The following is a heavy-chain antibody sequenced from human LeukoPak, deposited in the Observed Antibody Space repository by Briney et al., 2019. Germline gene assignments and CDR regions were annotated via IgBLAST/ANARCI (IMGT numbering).Heavy chain of an antibody. Sequence: SETPSLTCTVSGGSISSSGFYWGWIRQPPGKGLEWIGSIYYSGSTYYNPSLKSRVTISIDTSKNQFSLNLSSVTAADTAVYYCARHEYSGSYYGLSWFDPWGQGTLVTVSS. V-gene: IGHV4-39*01. CDR3: ARHEYSGSYYGLSWFDP. CDR2: IYYSGST. D-gene: IGHD1-26*01. CDR1: GGSISSSGFY. J-gene: IGHJ5*02.